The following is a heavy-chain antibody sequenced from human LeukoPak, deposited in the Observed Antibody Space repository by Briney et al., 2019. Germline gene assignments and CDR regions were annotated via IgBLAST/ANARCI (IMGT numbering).Heavy chain of an antibody. CDR3: AREGMVRAFDY. Sequence: GSLRLSCAASGFTVSSNYMSWVRQAPGKGLEWVSVIYSGGSTYYADSVKGRFTISRDDSKNTLYLQMNSLRAEDTAVYYCAREGMVRAFDYWGQGTLVTVFS. J-gene: IGHJ4*02. CDR1: GFTVSSNY. V-gene: IGHV3-66*01. D-gene: IGHD3-10*01. CDR2: IYSGGST.